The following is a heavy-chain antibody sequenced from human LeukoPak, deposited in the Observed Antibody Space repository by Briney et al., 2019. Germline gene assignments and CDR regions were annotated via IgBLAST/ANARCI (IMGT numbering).Heavy chain of an antibody. CDR3: ASRGTRYSGSYAHY. J-gene: IGHJ4*02. D-gene: IGHD1-26*01. V-gene: IGHV4-34*01. CDR1: GGSLRGYY. CDR2: INHSGST. Sequence: SETLSLTCAVYGGSLRGYYGSWIRQPPGKGLEWIGEINHSGSTNYNPSLKSRVTISVDTSKNQFSLKLSSVTAADTAVYYCASRGTRYSGSYAHYWGQETLVTVSS.